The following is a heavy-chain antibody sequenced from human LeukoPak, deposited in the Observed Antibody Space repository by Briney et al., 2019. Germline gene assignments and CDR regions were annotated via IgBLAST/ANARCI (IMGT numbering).Heavy chain of an antibody. J-gene: IGHJ6*03. CDR1: GGSFSGYY. V-gene: IGHV4-59*10. D-gene: IGHD3-10*01. CDR2: IYTSGST. Sequence: SETLSLTCAVYGGSFSGYYWSWIRQPAGKGLEWIGRIYTSGSTNYNPSLKNRVTMSVDTSKNHFSLKLSSLTAADTAVYYCARGRGHMDVWGKGTTVTVSS. CDR3: ARGRGHMDV.